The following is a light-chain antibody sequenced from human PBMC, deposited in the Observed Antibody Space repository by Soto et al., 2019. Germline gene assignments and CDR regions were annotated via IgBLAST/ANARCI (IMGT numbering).Light chain of an antibody. Sequence: DIQLTQSPSSLSASVGDRVTITCRASQGITSYLAWYQQKPGKAPKLLIYDASTMKSGVPSRFSGSGSGTEFTLTVSSLQPEDFAIYYCQQHDSYPFTFGGGTKVELK. V-gene: IGKV1-9*01. CDR2: DAS. J-gene: IGKJ4*01. CDR1: QGITSY. CDR3: QQHDSYPFT.